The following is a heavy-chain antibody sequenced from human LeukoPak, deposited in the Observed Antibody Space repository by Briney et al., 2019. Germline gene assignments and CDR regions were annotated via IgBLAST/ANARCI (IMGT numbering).Heavy chain of an antibody. CDR1: GGSFSGYY. CDR2: IYHSGST. CDR3: GRGGIVVVPATAVYYYYGMDV. Sequence: SETLSLTCAVYGGSFSGYYWSWIRQPPGKGLEWIGEIYHSGSTTYNPSLKSRVTISVDTSKNKFSLKLSSVTAADTAVYYCGRGGIVVVPATAVYYYYGMDVWGKGTTVTVSS. J-gene: IGHJ6*04. V-gene: IGHV4-34*01. D-gene: IGHD2-2*01.